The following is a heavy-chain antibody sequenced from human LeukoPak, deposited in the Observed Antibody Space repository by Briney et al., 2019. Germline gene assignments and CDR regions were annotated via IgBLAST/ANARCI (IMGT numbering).Heavy chain of an antibody. CDR3: AREGSTYYDILTGYYHFDY. CDR1: GFTFSSYA. CDR2: ISYDGPSK. Sequence: PGGSLRLSCATSGFTFSSYAMHWVRQAPGKGLEWVAVISYDGPSKYYADSVKGRFTISRDNSKNSLYLQMNSLNTEDTAVYYCAREGSTYYDILTGYYHFDYWGQGTLVTVSS. D-gene: IGHD3-9*01. J-gene: IGHJ4*02. V-gene: IGHV3-30*04.